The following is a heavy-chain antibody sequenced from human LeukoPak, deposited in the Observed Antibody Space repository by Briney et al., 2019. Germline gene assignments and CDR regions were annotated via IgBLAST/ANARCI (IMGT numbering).Heavy chain of an antibody. D-gene: IGHD6-13*01. CDR2: ISSSGSTI. V-gene: IGHV3-11*01. Sequence: GGFLRLSCAASGFTFSDYYMSWIRQAPGKGLEWVSYISSSGSTIYYADSVKGRFTISRDNAKNSLYLQMNSLRAEDTAVYYCAREEEAAAGLFDYWGQGTLVTVSS. CDR3: AREEEAAAGLFDY. CDR1: GFTFSDYY. J-gene: IGHJ4*02.